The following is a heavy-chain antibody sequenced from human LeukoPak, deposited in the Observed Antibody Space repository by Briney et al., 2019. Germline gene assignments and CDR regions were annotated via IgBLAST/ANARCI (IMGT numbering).Heavy chain of an antibody. J-gene: IGHJ4*02. CDR1: GYTFTSYA. Sequence: ASETLSCKAYGYTFTSYAINWVRQAPGQGLERIGWINTKTGNATYAQGFTGRFVFSLDTSVSTAYLQISSLKAEDTAVYYCARVRYFDTSCYYYYFDYWGQGTLVAVSS. CDR2: INTKTGNA. CDR3: ARVRYFDTSCYYYYFDY. V-gene: IGHV7-4-1*02. D-gene: IGHD3-22*01.